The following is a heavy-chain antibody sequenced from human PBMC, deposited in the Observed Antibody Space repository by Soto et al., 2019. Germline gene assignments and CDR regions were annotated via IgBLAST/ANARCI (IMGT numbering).Heavy chain of an antibody. Sequence: EVQLLESGGGLVQPGGSLRLSCAASGFTFSSYAMSWVRQAPGKGLEWVSAISGSGGSTYYADSVKGRFTISSDNSKNTRYLQMNSLRAEDTAVYYCAKETYYYDSSGYSLFDYWGQGTLVTVSS. CDR3: AKETYYYDSSGYSLFDY. D-gene: IGHD3-22*01. CDR2: ISGSGGST. CDR1: GFTFSSYA. V-gene: IGHV3-23*01. J-gene: IGHJ4*02.